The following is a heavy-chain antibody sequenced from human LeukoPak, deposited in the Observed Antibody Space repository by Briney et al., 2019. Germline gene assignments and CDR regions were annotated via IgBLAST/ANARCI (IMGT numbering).Heavy chain of an antibody. D-gene: IGHD3/OR15-3a*01. CDR1: GFTFSSYS. Sequence: GGSLRLSCAPSGFTFSSYSMNWVRQAPGKGLEWVSSISSSSSYIYYADSVKGRFTISRDNAKNSLYLQMNSLRAEDTALYYCAKDLDSGTHYYYGLDVWGQGTTVIVSS. J-gene: IGHJ6*02. CDR3: AKDLDSGTHYYYGLDV. V-gene: IGHV3-21*04. CDR2: ISSSSSYI.